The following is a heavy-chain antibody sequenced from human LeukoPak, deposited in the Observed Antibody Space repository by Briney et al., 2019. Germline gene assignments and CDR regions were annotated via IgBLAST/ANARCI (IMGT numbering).Heavy chain of an antibody. CDR1: GFTFSSYG. Sequence: PGRSLRLSCAASGFTFSSYGMHWARQAPGKGLEWVAVIWYDGSNKYYADSVKGRFTISRDNSKNTLYPQMNSLRAEDTAVYYCARDRDDILTGYSLTSFWFDPWGQGTLVTVSS. CDR2: IWYDGSNK. V-gene: IGHV3-33*01. J-gene: IGHJ5*02. CDR3: ARDRDDILTGYSLTSFWFDP. D-gene: IGHD3-9*01.